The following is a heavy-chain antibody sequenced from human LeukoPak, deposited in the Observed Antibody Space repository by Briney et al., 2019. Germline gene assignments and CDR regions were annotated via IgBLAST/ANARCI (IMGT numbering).Heavy chain of an antibody. Sequence: EGSLRLSCPASGFTFDDYAMHWVRQAPGKGLEWVSLISGDGGSTHYADSVKGRFTISRDNSRNSLYLQMNSLRTDDTALYYCTRDIPGGLDYWGQGTLVTVSS. V-gene: IGHV3-43*02. CDR3: TRDIPGGLDY. CDR2: ISGDGGST. J-gene: IGHJ4*02. CDR1: GFTFDDYA.